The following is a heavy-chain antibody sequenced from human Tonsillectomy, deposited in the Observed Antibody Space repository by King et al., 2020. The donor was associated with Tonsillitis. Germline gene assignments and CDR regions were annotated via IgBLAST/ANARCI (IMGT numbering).Heavy chain of an antibody. CDR1: GGSISSYY. D-gene: IGHD3-3*01. Sequence: VQLQESGPGLVKPSETLSLTCTVSGGSISSYYWSWIRQPPGKRLEWIGYIYYSGSTNYNPSLKSRVTISVDTSKNQFSLKLSSVTAADTAVYYCAASGERTIFGVAPGYYYGMDVWGQGTTVTVSS. CDR3: AASGERTIFGVAPGYYYGMDV. CDR2: IYYSGST. J-gene: IGHJ6*02. V-gene: IGHV4-59*01.